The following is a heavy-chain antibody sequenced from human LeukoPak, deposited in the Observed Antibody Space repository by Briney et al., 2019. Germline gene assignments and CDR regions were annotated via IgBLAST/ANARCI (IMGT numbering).Heavy chain of an antibody. CDR3: ARRSDSTGYYYRKYYYYMDV. V-gene: IGHV1-2*02. CDR2: INPNSGGT. D-gene: IGHD3-9*01. Sequence: ASVKVSCKASGYTFTGYYMHWVRQAPGQGLEWMGWINPNSGGTNYAQKFQGRVTMTRDTSISTAYMELSRLRSDDTAVYYCARRSDSTGYYYRKYYYYMDVWGKGTTVTISS. J-gene: IGHJ6*03. CDR1: GYTFTGYY.